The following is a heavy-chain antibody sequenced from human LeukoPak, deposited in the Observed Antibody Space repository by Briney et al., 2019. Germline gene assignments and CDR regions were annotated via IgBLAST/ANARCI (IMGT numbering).Heavy chain of an antibody. CDR3: ARLLSLGFDY. CDR1: GGSISSYY. CDR2: ISYTRST. Sequence: PSETLSLTCTVSGGSISSYYWSWIRQPPGKGLEWIGYISYTRSTNYNPSLKSRVTISVDTSKNQFSLKLSSVTAADTAVYYCARLLSLGFDYWGQGTLVTVSS. V-gene: IGHV4-59*01. D-gene: IGHD2/OR15-2a*01. J-gene: IGHJ4*02.